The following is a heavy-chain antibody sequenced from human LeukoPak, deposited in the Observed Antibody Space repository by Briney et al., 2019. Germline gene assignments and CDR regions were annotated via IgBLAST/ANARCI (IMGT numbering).Heavy chain of an antibody. CDR1: GYTFTSYG. CDR3: ASTMTTVTTRRLGRGPDAFDI. Sequence: ASVKVSCKASGYTFTSYGISWVRQAPGQGLEWMGRISAYNGNTNYAQKLQGRVTTTTDTPTSTAYMELRSLRSDDTAVYYCASTMTTVTTRRLGRGPDAFDIWGQGTMVTVSS. J-gene: IGHJ3*02. D-gene: IGHD4-17*01. CDR2: ISAYNGNT. V-gene: IGHV1-18*01.